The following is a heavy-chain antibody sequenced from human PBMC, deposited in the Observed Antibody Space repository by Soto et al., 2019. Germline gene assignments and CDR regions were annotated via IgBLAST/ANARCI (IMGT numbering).Heavy chain of an antibody. CDR3: ARSVEWLASFDY. V-gene: IGHV1-8*01. CDR1: GYTFTSYD. J-gene: IGHJ4*02. D-gene: IGHD6-19*01. Sequence: QVQLVQSGAEVKKPGASVKVSCKASGYTFTSYDINWVRQATGQGLEWMGWMNPNSGNTGYAQKFQGRVTMTRNTXXXXXXXXXXXXXXXXXXXXXCARSVEWLASFDYWGQGTLVTVSS. CDR2: MNPNSGNT.